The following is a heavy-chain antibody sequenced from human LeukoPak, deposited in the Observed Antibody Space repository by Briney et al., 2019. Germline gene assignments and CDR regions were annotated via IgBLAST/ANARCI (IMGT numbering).Heavy chain of an antibody. D-gene: IGHD3-22*01. Sequence: SVKVSCKASGGTFSSYASSWVRQAPGQGLEWMGGIIPIFGTANYAQKFQGRVTITADESTSTAYMELSSLRSEDTAVYYCARGDSSGYYYVYWGQGTLVTVSS. CDR3: ARGDSSGYYYVY. J-gene: IGHJ4*02. V-gene: IGHV1-69*01. CDR2: IIPIFGTA. CDR1: GGTFSSYA.